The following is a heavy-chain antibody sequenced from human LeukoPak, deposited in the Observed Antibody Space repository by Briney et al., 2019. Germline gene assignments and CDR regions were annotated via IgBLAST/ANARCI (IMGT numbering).Heavy chain of an antibody. CDR3: ARDAGHQLSRRNYYAMDV. V-gene: IGHV4-39*07. Sequence: SETLSLTCTVSGGSISSGTYYWGWIRQPPGKGLEWIVSIYYDGSTYYNSSIKSRVTISVDISKNQFSLKVSSVNGADTAVYYCARDAGHQLSRRNYYAMDVWGQGTTVTVSS. D-gene: IGHD2-2*01. J-gene: IGHJ6*02. CDR2: IYYDGST. CDR1: GGSISSGTYY.